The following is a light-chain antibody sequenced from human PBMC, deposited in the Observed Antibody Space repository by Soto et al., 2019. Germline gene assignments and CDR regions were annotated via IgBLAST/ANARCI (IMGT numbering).Light chain of an antibody. CDR1: QSISSY. CDR3: TQTSITPLT. Sequence: IKQTRFLASLSAYEEDRVTITCPASQSISSYLNWYQQKPGKAPKLLIYAASSCQCGVPSRFSGSGSGTDFTLTITSLQAEDFTTYQSTQTSITPLTSGGGTNVDIK. CDR2: AAS. J-gene: IGKJ4*01. V-gene: IGKV1-39*01.